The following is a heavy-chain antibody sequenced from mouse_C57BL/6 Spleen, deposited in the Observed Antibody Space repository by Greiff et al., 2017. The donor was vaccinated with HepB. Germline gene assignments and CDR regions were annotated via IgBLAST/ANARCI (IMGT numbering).Heavy chain of an antibody. CDR3: AKPYYGGDLDV. J-gene: IGHJ1*03. CDR2: IWGDGGT. CDR1: GFSLTSYG. D-gene: IGHD1-1*01. Sequence: VQLQQSGPGLVAPSQSLSITCTVSGFSLTSYGVSWVRQPPGKGLEWLGVIWGDGGTNYHSALISRMSIRKDNSKSQVFLKLNRLQTDETSAYYCAKPYYGGDLDVWGTGTTVTVSS. V-gene: IGHV2-3*01.